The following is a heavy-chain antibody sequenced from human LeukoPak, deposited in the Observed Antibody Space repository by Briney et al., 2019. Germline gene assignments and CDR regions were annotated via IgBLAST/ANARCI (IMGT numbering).Heavy chain of an antibody. Sequence: GGSLRLSCAASGFTFSSFEMNWVRQAPGKGLEWVSYIGDSGGTIYYADSVKGRFTLSRDNAKNSLYLQMNSLRAEDTALYYCAKDMGYYYDSSGYSIFDYWGQGTLVTASS. V-gene: IGHV3-48*03. CDR3: AKDMGYYYDSSGYSIFDY. J-gene: IGHJ4*02. D-gene: IGHD3-22*01. CDR1: GFTFSSFE. CDR2: IGDSGGTI.